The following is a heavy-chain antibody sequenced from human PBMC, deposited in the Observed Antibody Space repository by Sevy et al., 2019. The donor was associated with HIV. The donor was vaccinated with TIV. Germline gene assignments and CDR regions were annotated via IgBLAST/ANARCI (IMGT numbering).Heavy chain of an antibody. CDR1: GFTFSNAW. CDR2: IKSKTDGGTT. Sequence: GGSLRLSCAASGFTFSNAWMSWVRQAPGKGLEWVGRIKSKTDGGTTDYAAPVKGRFTISRDDSKNTLYLQMNSLKTEDTAVYYCTTDPPGMMAGYCSSTSCYGNFDYWGQGTLVTVSS. CDR3: TTDPPGMMAGYCSSTSCYGNFDY. J-gene: IGHJ4*02. V-gene: IGHV3-15*01. D-gene: IGHD2-2*01.